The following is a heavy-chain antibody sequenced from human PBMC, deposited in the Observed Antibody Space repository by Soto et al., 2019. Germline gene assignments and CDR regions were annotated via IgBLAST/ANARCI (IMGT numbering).Heavy chain of an antibody. CDR1: GGSISSGGYS. Sequence: SETLSLTCAVSGGSISSGGYSWSWIRQPPGKGLEWIGYIYHSGSTYYNPSLKSRVTISIDKSKNQFSLKLSSVTAADTAVYYCARDQLEGNWFDPWGQGTLVTVSS. J-gene: IGHJ5*02. V-gene: IGHV4-30-2*01. CDR2: IYHSGST. D-gene: IGHD1-1*01. CDR3: ARDQLEGNWFDP.